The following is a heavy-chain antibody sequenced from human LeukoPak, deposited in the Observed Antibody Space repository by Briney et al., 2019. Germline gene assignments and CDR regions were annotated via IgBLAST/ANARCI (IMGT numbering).Heavy chain of an antibody. D-gene: IGHD3-22*01. CDR3: AKRDTSGSYYFDY. V-gene: IGHV3-74*01. CDR2: INSDGRIT. J-gene: IGHJ4*02. CDR1: GFTFSDYW. Sequence: GGSLRLSCAASGFTFSDYWMHWVRQAPGKGLVGVSRINSDGRITSYADSVKGRFTISRDNSKNTLYLQMNSLRAEDTAVYLCAKRDTSGSYYFDYWGQGTLVTVSS.